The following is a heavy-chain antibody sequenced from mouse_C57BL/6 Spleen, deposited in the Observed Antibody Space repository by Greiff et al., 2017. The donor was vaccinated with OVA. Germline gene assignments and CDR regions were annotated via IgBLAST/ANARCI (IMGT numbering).Heavy chain of an antibody. CDR3: ARSYDYDEGAWFAY. D-gene: IGHD2-4*01. V-gene: IGHV1-20*01. J-gene: IGHJ3*01. CDR2: INPYNGDT. Sequence: VQLKESGPELVKPGDSVKISCKASGYSFTGYFMNWVMQSHGKSLEWIGRINPYNGDTFYNQKFKGKATLTVDKSSSTAHMELRSLTSEDSAVYYCARSYDYDEGAWFAYWGQGTLVTVSA. CDR1: GYSFTGYF.